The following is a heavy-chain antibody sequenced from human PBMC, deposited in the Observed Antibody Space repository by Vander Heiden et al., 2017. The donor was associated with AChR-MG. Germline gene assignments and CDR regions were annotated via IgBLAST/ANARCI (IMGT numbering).Heavy chain of an antibody. CDR1: GFTLSSYA. J-gene: IGHJ4*02. Sequence: QAQLVASGGGVVQPGRSLRLSCAASGFTLSSYAMHWVRQAPGKGLEWVAVISYDGSNKYYEDSVKGRFTISRDNSKNTLYLQMNSLRAEDTAVYYCARVASSGYDLGYFDYWGQGTLVTVSS. D-gene: IGHD5-12*01. CDR2: ISYDGSNK. V-gene: IGHV3-30-3*01. CDR3: ARVASSGYDLGYFDY.